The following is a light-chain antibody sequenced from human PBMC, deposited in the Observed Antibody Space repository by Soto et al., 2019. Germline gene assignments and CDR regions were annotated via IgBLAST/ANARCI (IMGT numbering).Light chain of an antibody. J-gene: IGKJ1*01. V-gene: IGKV3-15*01. CDR3: QQYNHWWT. CDR2: GAS. CDR1: QSVSNN. Sequence: EIVMTQSPATLSVSPGERATLSCRASQSVSNNLAWYQKKPGQAPRLLIYGASTRATGIPARFSGSGSGTEFTLTISRLQSEDFAFYYCQQYNHWWTFGQGTRVDIK.